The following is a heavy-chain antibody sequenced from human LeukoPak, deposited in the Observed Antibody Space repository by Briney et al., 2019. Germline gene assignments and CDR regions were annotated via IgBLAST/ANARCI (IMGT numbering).Heavy chain of an antibody. CDR1: GASVSGSFW. CDR3: VRHSGWYFGY. D-gene: IGHD6-19*01. CDR2: IHHSGSS. Sequence: PSETLSLTCAVSGASVSGSFWWGWVRQPPHKGLEWIGEIHHSGSSNYNPSLESRVIISLDGSKNLLSLELSSVTAAATAVYYCVRHSGWYFGYSGQGTLVTVSS. J-gene: IGHJ4*02. V-gene: IGHV4-4*02.